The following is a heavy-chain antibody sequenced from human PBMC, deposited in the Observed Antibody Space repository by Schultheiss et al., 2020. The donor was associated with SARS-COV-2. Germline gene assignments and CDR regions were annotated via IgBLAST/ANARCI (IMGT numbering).Heavy chain of an antibody. CDR3: ARVRSGMDV. J-gene: IGHJ6*02. CDR1: GFTFSSYG. V-gene: IGHV3-23*01. Sequence: GESLKISCAASGFTFSSYGMSWVRQAPGKGLEWVSAIRGNAGRTYYADSVKGRFTVSRDNSKNTLYLQMNSLRAEDTAVYYCARVRSGMDVWGQGTTVTVSS. CDR2: IRGNAGRT.